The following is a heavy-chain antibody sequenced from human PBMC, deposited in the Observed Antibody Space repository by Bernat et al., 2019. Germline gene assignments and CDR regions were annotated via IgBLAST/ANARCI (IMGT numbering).Heavy chain of an antibody. CDR1: GGTFSRYA. CDR2: IIPIFGTP. Sequence: QVQLVQSGAEVKKPGSSVKVSCKASGGTFSRYAISWVRQAPGQGLEWMGGIIPIFGTPNYAQKFQGRVTITADESTSTAYMELRSLRSEDTAVYYCARSHDPRLGSQIDYWGQGTLVTVSS. V-gene: IGHV1-69*01. D-gene: IGHD6-13*01. CDR3: ARSHDPRLGSQIDY. J-gene: IGHJ4*02.